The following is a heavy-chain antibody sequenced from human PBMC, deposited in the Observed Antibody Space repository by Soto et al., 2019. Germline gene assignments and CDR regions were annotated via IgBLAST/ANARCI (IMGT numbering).Heavy chain of an antibody. J-gene: IGHJ4*02. D-gene: IGHD5-12*01. Sequence: GGSLRLSCAASGFTFSSYGMHWVRQAPGKGLEWVAVTSYDGSNKYYADSVKGRFTISRDNSKNTLYLQMNSLRAEDTAVYYCAKGGRWLQFQAFDYWGQGTLVTVS. CDR2: TSYDGSNK. V-gene: IGHV3-30*18. CDR1: GFTFSSYG. CDR3: AKGGRWLQFQAFDY.